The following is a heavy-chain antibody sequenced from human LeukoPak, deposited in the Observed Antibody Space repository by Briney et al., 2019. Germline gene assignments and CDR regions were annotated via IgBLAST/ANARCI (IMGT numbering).Heavy chain of an antibody. D-gene: IGHD3-22*01. J-gene: IGHJ4*02. CDR2: IRYDGSNK. Sequence: TGGSLRLSCAASGFTFSSYGMHWVRQAPGKGLEWVAFIRYDGSNKYYADSVKGRFTISRDNSKNTLYLQMNSLRAEDTAVYYCAKVRIPEYYYDSSGYYSYWGQGTLVTVSS. CDR3: AKVRIPEYYYDSSGYYSY. V-gene: IGHV3-30*02. CDR1: GFTFSSYG.